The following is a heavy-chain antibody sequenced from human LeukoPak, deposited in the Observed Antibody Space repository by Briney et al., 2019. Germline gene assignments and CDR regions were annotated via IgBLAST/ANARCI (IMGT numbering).Heavy chain of an antibody. V-gene: IGHV4-31*03. D-gene: IGHD6-13*01. Sequence: SETLSLTCTVSGGSISSGGYYWSWIRQHRGKGLEWIGYIYYSGSTYYNPSLKSRVTISVDTSKNQFSLKLSSVTAADTAVYYCARVGSSWYSGDYWGQGTLVTVSS. J-gene: IGHJ4*02. CDR1: GGSISSGGYY. CDR3: ARVGSSWYSGDY. CDR2: IYYSGST.